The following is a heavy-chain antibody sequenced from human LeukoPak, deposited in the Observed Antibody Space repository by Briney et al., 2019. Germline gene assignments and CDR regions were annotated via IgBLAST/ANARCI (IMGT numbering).Heavy chain of an antibody. D-gene: IGHD3-22*01. CDR2: IYYSGST. CDR3: ARDRYYYDSSGDYGELDYYYYYMDV. Sequence: SETLSLTCSVSGGSISSHYWSWIRQPPGKGLEWIGYIYYSGSTNYNPSLKSRVTISVDTSKNQFSLKLSSVTAADTAVYYCARDRYYYDSSGDYGELDYYYYYMDVWGKGTTVTVSS. CDR1: GGSISSHY. V-gene: IGHV4-59*11. J-gene: IGHJ6*03.